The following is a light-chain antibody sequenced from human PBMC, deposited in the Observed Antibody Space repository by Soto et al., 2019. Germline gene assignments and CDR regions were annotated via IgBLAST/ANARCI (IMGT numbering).Light chain of an antibody. CDR2: GAS. CDR3: QQYGSSPRT. J-gene: IGKJ1*01. CDR1: QSVSSSY. V-gene: IGKV3-20*01. Sequence: EIVLTQSRGSLSLSPGEGATLSCWASQSVSSSYLAWYQQKPGQAPRLLIYGASARATGIPDRFSGSGSGTDFTLTISRLEPEDFAVYYCQQYGSSPRTFGQGTKVDIK.